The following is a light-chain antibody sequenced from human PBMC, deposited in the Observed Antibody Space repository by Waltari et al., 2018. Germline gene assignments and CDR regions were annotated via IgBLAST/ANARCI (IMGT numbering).Light chain of an antibody. J-gene: IGLJ3*02. CDR2: EVT. V-gene: IGLV2-23*02. Sequence: QSALTQPASVSGSPGQSITISCTGTSRDVGSYNLVSWYHQHPGKAPKLMIYEVTKWPSGVSRRFSGSKSGNTASLTISGLQAEDEADYYCCSYAGSSTWVFGGGTKLTVL. CDR1: SRDVGSYNL. CDR3: CSYAGSSTWV.